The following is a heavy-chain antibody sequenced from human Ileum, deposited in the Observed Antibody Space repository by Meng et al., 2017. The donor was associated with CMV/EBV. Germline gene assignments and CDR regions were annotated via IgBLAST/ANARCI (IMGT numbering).Heavy chain of an antibody. D-gene: IGHD5-24*01. CDR1: GGAFSDKD. CDR2: IYHSWVT. Sequence: SETLSLTCTVSGGAFSDKDWSWIRQSPGKRLEWIGHIYHSWVTAYNPSLRSRVAMSLDASKRQFFLNLNFVTAADTAIYYCANFLAVEKTTIYWGQGTLVTVSS. V-gene: IGHV4-59*01. J-gene: IGHJ4*02. CDR3: ANFLAVEKTTIY.